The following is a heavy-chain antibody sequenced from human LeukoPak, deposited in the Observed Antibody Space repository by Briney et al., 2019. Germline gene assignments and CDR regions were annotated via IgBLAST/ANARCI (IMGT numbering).Heavy chain of an antibody. V-gene: IGHV1-2*02. CDR1: GYTFTGYY. CDR2: INPNGGGT. Sequence: ASVKVSCKASGYTFTGYYIHWVRQAPGQGLEWMGWINPNGGGTNYAQKFQGRVTMTRDTSISTAYMELTSLRSDDTAVYYCARDLTHRRNYDNSGYQIVPAFWGQGTLVTVSS. CDR3: ARDLTHRRNYDNSGYQIVPAF. J-gene: IGHJ4*02. D-gene: IGHD3-22*01.